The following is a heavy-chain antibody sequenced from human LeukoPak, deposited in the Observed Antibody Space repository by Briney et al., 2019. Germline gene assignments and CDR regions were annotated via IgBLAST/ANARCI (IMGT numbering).Heavy chain of an antibody. CDR3: ARDAPVPFDY. CDR2: INWNGGET. Sequence: GGSLRLSCAASGFTFDDYGINWVRQVPGEGLEWVSGINWNGGETAYADSVKGRFTISRDNAKNSLYLQMNSLRAEDTAVYYCARDAPVPFDYWGQGTLVTVSS. V-gene: IGHV3-20*04. CDR1: GFTFDDYG. J-gene: IGHJ4*02.